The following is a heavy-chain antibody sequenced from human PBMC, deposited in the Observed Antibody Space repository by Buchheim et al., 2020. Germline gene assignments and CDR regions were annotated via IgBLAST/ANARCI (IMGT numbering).Heavy chain of an antibody. CDR3: ARGGTSGSLDY. Sequence: EVQLVDSGGGLVQPGGSLRLSCAASGFTFSSYWMHWVRQAPGKGPVWVSRIITDGTDTSYADSVKGRFTISRDNARNTLYLKMNSLEAEDTAVYFCARGGTSGSLDYWGQGTL. D-gene: IGHD3-10*01. CDR1: GFTFSSYW. CDR2: IITDGTDT. V-gene: IGHV3-74*01. J-gene: IGHJ4*02.